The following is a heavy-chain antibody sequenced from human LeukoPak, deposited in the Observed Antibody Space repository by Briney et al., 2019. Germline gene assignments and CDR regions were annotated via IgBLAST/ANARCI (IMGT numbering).Heavy chain of an antibody. Sequence: SETLSLTCAVYGGSFSGYYCSWVRQPPGKGLEWIGEINHSGSTNYNPSLKSRVTISIDTSKNQFSLKLSSVTAADTAVYYCAVGRSYWGQGTLVTVSS. J-gene: IGHJ4*02. CDR2: INHSGST. CDR3: AVGRSY. V-gene: IGHV4-34*01. CDR1: GGSFSGYY.